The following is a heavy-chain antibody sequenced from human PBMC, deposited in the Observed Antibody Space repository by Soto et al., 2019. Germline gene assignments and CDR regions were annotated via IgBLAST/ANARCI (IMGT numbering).Heavy chain of an antibody. J-gene: IGHJ6*03. D-gene: IGHD5-18*01. V-gene: IGHV3-72*01. Sequence: GGSLRLSCAASGFTFSDHYMDWVRQAPGKGLEWVGRTRNKANSYTTEYAASVKGRFTISRDDSKNSLYLQMNSLKTEDTAVYYWARGARIRGYSYGSAYYYMDVWGKGTTVTVSS. CDR3: ARGARIRGYSYGSAYYYMDV. CDR2: TRNKANSYTT. CDR1: GFTFSDHY.